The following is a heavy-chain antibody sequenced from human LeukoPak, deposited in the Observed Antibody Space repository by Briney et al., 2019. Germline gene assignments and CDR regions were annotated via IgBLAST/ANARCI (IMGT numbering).Heavy chain of an antibody. Sequence: SETLSLTCTVSGGSISSYYWSWIRQPPGKGLEWIGYIYYSGSTNYNPSLKSRVTISVDTSKNQFSLKLSSVTAADTAVYYCASSYDFWSGYYNDWGQGTLVTVSS. CDR3: ASSYDFWSGYYND. D-gene: IGHD3-3*01. CDR1: GGSISSYY. J-gene: IGHJ4*02. CDR2: IYYSGST. V-gene: IGHV4-59*01.